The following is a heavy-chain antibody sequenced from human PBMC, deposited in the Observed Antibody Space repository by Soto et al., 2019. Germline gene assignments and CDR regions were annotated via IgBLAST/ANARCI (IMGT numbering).Heavy chain of an antibody. CDR2: IYPGDSDT. J-gene: IGHJ6*04. CDR3: ARVQGSYYFESSGYSQWNYYYGMDV. D-gene: IGHD3-22*01. Sequence: PGESLKISCKGSGYSFTSYWIGRVRQMPGKGLEWMGIIYPGDSDTRYSPSFQGQVTISADKSISTSYLQWSSLKASDTAMYYCARVQGSYYFESSGYSQWNYYYGMDVWSKGTRVTVSS. CDR1: GYSFTSYW. V-gene: IGHV5-51*01.